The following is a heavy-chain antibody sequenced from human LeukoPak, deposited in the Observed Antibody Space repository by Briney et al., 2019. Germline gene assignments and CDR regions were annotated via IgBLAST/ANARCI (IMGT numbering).Heavy chain of an antibody. CDR2: ISSSSSYI. D-gene: IGHD6-19*01. CDR3: AKGEYSSGHIDY. V-gene: IGHV3-21*01. J-gene: IGHJ4*02. CDR1: GFTFSSYA. Sequence: GGSLRLSCAASGFTFSSYAMSWVRQAPGKGLEWVSSISSSSSYIYYADSVKGRFTISRDNAKNSLYLQMNSLRAEDTAVYYCAKGEYSSGHIDYWGQGTLVTVSS.